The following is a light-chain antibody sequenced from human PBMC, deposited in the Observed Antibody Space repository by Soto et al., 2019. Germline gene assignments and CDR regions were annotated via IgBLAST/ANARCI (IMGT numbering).Light chain of an antibody. V-gene: IGKV3-15*01. CDR2: GVS. Sequence: EIVMTQSTPTLSVSPGEGATLSCRASQSVSSDLAWYQQKPGQAPRLLIYGVSTRATGIPARFSGSGSGTEFTLTISSLQSEDFAVYYCQQYSNWPPYTFGQGTRLEIK. CDR1: QSVSSD. CDR3: QQYSNWPPYT. J-gene: IGKJ2*01.